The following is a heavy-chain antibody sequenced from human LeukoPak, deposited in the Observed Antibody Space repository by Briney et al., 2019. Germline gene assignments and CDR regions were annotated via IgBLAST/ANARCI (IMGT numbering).Heavy chain of an antibody. Sequence: GGSLRLSCAASGFTFSNFAMNWVRQAPGKGLEWVSAISAGGTFYADFVKGRFTISRDNAKNSLYLQMNSLRAEDTAVYFCAKRDYWGQGTLVTVSS. J-gene: IGHJ4*02. CDR3: AKRDY. CDR1: GFTFSNFA. V-gene: IGHV3-23*01. CDR2: ISAGGT.